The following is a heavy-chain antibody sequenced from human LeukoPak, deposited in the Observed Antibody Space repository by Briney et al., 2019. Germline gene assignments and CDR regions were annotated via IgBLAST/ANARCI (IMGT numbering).Heavy chain of an antibody. J-gene: IGHJ4*02. CDR2: IIPILGIA. D-gene: IGHD6-13*01. CDR1: GGTFSSYA. V-gene: IGHV1-69*04. CDR3: ASPKGIAAAGTLDY. Sequence: SVKVSCRASGGTFSSYAISWVRQAPGQGLEWMGRIIPILGIANYAQKFQGRVTITADKSTSTAYMELSSLRSEDTAVYYCASPKGIAAAGTLDYWGQGTLVTVSS.